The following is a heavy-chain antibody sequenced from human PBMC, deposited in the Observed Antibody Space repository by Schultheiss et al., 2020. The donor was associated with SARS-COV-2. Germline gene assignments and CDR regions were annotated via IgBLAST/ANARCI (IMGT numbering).Heavy chain of an antibody. CDR3: ARPRSYEMTLFDY. CDR2: IYPGDSDT. D-gene: IGHD1-26*01. J-gene: IGHJ4*02. Sequence: GGSLRLSCKGSGYSFTSYWIGWVRQMPGKGLEWMGIIYPGDSDTRYSPSFQGQVTISADKSISTAYLQWSSLKASDTAMYYCARPRSYEMTLFDYWGQGTLVTVSS. CDR1: GYSFTSYW. V-gene: IGHV5-51*01.